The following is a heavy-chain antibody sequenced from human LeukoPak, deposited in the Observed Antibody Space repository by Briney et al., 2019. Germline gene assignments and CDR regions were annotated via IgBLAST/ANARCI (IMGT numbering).Heavy chain of an antibody. J-gene: IGHJ4*02. CDR3: ARSHHYYDFWSGNGGDLGAFDY. Sequence: GASVKVSCKASGYTFTSYGISWVRQAPGQGLEWMGWISAYNGNTNYAQKLQGGVTMTTDTSTSTAYMELRSLRSDDTAVYYCARSHHYYDFWSGNGGDLGAFDYWGQGTLVTVSS. D-gene: IGHD3-3*01. CDR2: ISAYNGNT. CDR1: GYTFTSYG. V-gene: IGHV1-18*01.